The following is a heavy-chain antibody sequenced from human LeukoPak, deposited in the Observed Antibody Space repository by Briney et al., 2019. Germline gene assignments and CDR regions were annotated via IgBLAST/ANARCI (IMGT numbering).Heavy chain of an antibody. CDR2: IYYSGNT. J-gene: IGHJ6*03. CDR3: ARGTYGYYMDV. V-gene: IGHV4-39*01. Sequence: SETLSLTCTVSGGSISSTSYYWGWIRQPPGKGLEWIGTIYYSGNTYYNPSLKSRVTISVDTSKNQFSLKLSSVTAADTAVYFCARGTYGYYMDVWGKGTTVTVSS. D-gene: IGHD4-17*01. CDR1: GGSISSTSYY.